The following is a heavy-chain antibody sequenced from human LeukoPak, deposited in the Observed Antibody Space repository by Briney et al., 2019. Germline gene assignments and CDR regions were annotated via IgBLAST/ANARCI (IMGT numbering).Heavy chain of an antibody. D-gene: IGHD3-10*01. CDR2: IYYSGST. V-gene: IGHV4-39*01. J-gene: IGHJ6*03. CDR3: ARVRHYYQTGEYYYYMDV. Sequence: RPSETLSLTCTVSGGSIRSGGYYWGWIRQPPGKGLEWIATIYYSGSTYSNPSLKSRVSISVDTSKNQFSLKVTSVTAADTAVYYCARVRHYYQTGEYYYYMDVWGKGTTVTISS. CDR1: GGSIRSGGYY.